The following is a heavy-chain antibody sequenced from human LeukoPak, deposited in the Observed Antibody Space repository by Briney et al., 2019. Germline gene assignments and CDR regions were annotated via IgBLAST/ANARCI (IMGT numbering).Heavy chain of an antibody. J-gene: IGHJ4*02. V-gene: IGHV4-34*01. Sequence: PSETLSLTCAVYGGSFSGYYWSWIRQPPGKGLEWIGEINHSGSTNYDPSLKSRVTISVDTSKNQFSLKLSSVTAADTAVYYCARGLSAIVYWGQGTLVTVSS. D-gene: IGHD2-15*01. CDR1: GGSFSGYY. CDR3: ARGLSAIVY. CDR2: INHSGST.